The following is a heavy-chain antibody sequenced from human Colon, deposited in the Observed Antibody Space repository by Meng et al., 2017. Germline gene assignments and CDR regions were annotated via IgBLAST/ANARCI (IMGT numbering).Heavy chain of an antibody. V-gene: IGHV4-31*03. D-gene: IGHD4-17*01. Sequence: QVQLQESGPGVVKPSQHLSLTCTISGGSINSGGYHWSWVRQHPGKGLEYIGFMSDSGTTDYNPSLRSRVSISEIGSSKNQFSLTLRSVTAADTATYFCARDTLYGTDYWGQGVLVTVSS. CDR2: MSDSGTT. CDR1: GGSINSGGYH. CDR3: ARDTLYGTDY. J-gene: IGHJ4*02.